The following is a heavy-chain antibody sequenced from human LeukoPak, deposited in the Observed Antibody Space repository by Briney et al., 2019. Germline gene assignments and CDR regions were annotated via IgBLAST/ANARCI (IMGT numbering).Heavy chain of an antibody. V-gene: IGHV1-2*02. D-gene: IGHD4-17*01. CDR2: INPNSGGT. CDR3: ARDLLDYGDYGFDY. CDR1: GYTFTGYY. Sequence: ASVKVSCKASGYTFTGYYMHWMRQAPGQGLEWMGWINPNSGGTNYAQKFQGRVTMTRDTSISTAYMELSRLRSDDTAVYYCARDLLDYGDYGFDYWGQGTLVTVSS. J-gene: IGHJ4*02.